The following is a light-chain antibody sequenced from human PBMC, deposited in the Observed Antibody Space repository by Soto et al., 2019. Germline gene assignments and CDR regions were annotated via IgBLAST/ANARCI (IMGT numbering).Light chain of an antibody. CDR1: QSLLHSNGYNY. V-gene: IGKV2-28*01. Sequence: DIVMTQSPLSLPVTPGEPASISCRSSQSLLHSNGYNYLDWYLQKPGQSPQLLIYLGSNRASGVPDRFSGSGSGTDFTLKISRVETAEVGVYYCMQDLQTPCTIGQGAKVEIK. CDR3: MQDLQTPCT. J-gene: IGKJ1*01. CDR2: LGS.